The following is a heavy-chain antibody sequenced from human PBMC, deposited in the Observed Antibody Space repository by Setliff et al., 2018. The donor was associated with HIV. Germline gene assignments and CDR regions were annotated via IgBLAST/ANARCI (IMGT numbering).Heavy chain of an antibody. J-gene: IGHJ4*02. CDR1: GDAFTDYYD. V-gene: IGHV1-18*01. Sequence: ASVKVSCKASGDAFTDYYDVSWVRRAPGQGLEWMGWNNVNKGNTNYAQKLQGRVTMTTDTSTSTAYMELRSLRSDDPAVYYCARRARESTALHSDWNDVLFFDYWGQGTLVTVSS. CDR2: NNVNKGNT. D-gene: IGHD1-1*01. CDR3: ARRARESTALHSDWNDVLFFDY.